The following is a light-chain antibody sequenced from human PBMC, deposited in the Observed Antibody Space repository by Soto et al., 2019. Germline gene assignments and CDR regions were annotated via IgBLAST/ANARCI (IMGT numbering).Light chain of an antibody. CDR1: SSNIGTNT. J-gene: IGLJ2*01. CDR3: EAWDGSLNVLL. CDR2: SNN. V-gene: IGLV1-44*01. Sequence: QSLLTQPPSASGTTGQRVTISCSGSSSNIGTNTVNCYQHLPGSAPKLLLYSNNQMPSGVPDRFSGSKSGTSASLAISGLQPDDEADYYCEAWDGSLNVLLFGGGNKLTVL.